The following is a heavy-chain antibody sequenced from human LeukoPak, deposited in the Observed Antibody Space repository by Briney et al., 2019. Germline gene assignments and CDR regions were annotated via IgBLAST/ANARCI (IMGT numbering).Heavy chain of an antibody. CDR1: GFTFSGYW. J-gene: IGHJ5*02. V-gene: IGHV3-74*01. CDR2: INPNGRTT. Sequence: GESLRLSCAASGFTFSGYWIHWVRQAPGKGLEWVSRINPNGRTTTYADSVKGRFTISRDNAKNTVYLQMNSLRAEDTAVYYCARVLSGSWDWFDPWGQGTLVTVSS. D-gene: IGHD3-22*01. CDR3: ARVLSGSWDWFDP.